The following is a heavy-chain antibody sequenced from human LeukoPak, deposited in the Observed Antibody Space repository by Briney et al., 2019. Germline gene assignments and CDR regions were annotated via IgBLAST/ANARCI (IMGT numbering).Heavy chain of an antibody. CDR1: GFTFSSYA. V-gene: IGHV3-23*01. Sequence: PGGSLRLSCAASGFTFSSYAMSWVRQAPGKGLEWVSAISGSGGSTYYADSVKGRFTISRDSSKDTLYLQMNSLRAEDTAVYYCATLQQRYCSGGSCFTYYYYYYGMDVWGQGTTVTVSS. CDR3: ATLQQRYCSGGSCFTYYYYYYGMDV. J-gene: IGHJ6*02. CDR2: ISGSGGST. D-gene: IGHD2-15*01.